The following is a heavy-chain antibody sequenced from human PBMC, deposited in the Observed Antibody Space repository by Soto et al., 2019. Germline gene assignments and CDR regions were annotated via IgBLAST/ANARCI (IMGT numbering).Heavy chain of an antibody. CDR1: GFTFRNAW. V-gene: IGHV3-15*01. CDR2: IKSKSDGGTT. CDR3: STMIVLTGYYVI. Sequence: EVQLVESGGGLVKPGGSLRLSCAASGFTFRNAWMSWVRQAPGKGLEWVGRIKSKSDGGTTDYAAPVKGRFTISRDDSKNTLFLQMNSLKTEDTAIYYCSTMIVLTGYYVIGGQGTLVTVSS. D-gene: IGHD3-9*01. J-gene: IGHJ4*02.